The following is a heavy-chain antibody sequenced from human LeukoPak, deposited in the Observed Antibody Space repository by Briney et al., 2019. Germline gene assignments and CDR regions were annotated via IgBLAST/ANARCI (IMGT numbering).Heavy chain of an antibody. CDR1: GFTFDTYG. D-gene: IGHD2-21*02. Sequence: PGGSLRLSCAASGFTFDTYGMSWVRQAPGKGLEWVSSISGSGNYMYYKDSVKGRFTIPRDNSKNTLLLQTNSLRAEDSAVYYCAKGGHPAVVTTRFDSWGQGTLVTVSS. V-gene: IGHV3-23*01. J-gene: IGHJ5*01. CDR2: ISGSGNYM. CDR3: AKGGHPAVVTTRFDS.